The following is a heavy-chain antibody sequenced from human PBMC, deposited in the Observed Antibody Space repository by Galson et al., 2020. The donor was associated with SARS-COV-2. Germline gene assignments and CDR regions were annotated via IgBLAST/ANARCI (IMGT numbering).Heavy chain of an antibody. D-gene: IGHD3-3*01. J-gene: IGHJ6*02. V-gene: IGHV1-2*02. CDR1: GYTFTGYY. CDR3: ARGSRPYTIFGVVIKGGSGSSGMDV. CDR2: INPNSGGT. Sequence: ASVKVSCKASGYTFTGYYMHWVRQAPGQGLEWMGWINPNSGGTNYAQKFQGRVTMTRDTSISTAYMELSRLRSDDTAVYYCARGSRPYTIFGVVIKGGSGSSGMDVWGQGTTVTVSS.